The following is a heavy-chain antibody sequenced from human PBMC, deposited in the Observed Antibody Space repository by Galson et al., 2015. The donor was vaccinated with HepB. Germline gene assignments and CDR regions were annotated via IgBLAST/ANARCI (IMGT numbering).Heavy chain of an antibody. CDR3: ARSDTAMGLRGYYYYGMDV. J-gene: IGHJ6*02. Sequence: PALVKPTQTLTLTCTFSGFSLSSSEMCESWIRQPPGKALEWLARIDWDDNKFYTTSLKTRLTISKDTSKNQVVLTMTNMDPVDTATYYCARSDTAMGLRGYYYYGMDVWGQGTTVTVSS. CDR1: GFSLSSSEMC. CDR2: IDWDDNK. D-gene: IGHD5-18*01. V-gene: IGHV2-70*17.